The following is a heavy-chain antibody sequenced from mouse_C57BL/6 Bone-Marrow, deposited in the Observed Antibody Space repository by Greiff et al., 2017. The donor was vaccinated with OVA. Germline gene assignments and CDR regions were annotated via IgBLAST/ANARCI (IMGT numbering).Heavy chain of an antibody. Sequence: QVQLQQSGAELARPGASVKLSCQASGYTFTSSGISWVKPRTGQGLEWIGEIYPRSGNTYYNEKFKGKATLTAAKSSSTAYRELRSRTSEDAAVYFCARGRYYGYARADWGQGTLVTVSA. CDR2: IYPRSGNT. D-gene: IGHD2-2*01. V-gene: IGHV1-81*01. J-gene: IGHJ3*01. CDR1: GYTFTSSG. CDR3: ARGRYYGYARAD.